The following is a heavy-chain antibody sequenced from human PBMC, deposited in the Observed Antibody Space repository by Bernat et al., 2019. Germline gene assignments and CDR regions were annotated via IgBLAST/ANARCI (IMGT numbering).Heavy chain of an antibody. J-gene: IGHJ4*02. CDR3: AKSLVPRGINFDY. Sequence: EVQLLESGGGLVQPGGSLKPSGPASGSPFTSFPISWFRKAPGKGLDWVSAFSGSGGSTYYADSVKGRFTISRDNSKNTLYLQMNSLRAEDTAVYYCAKSLVPRGINFDYWGQGTLVTVSS. CDR1: GSPFTSFP. D-gene: IGHD5-24*01. V-gene: IGHV3-23*01. CDR2: FSGSGGST.